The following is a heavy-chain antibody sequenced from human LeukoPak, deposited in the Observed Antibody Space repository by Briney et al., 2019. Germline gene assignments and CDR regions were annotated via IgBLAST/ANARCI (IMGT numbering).Heavy chain of an antibody. CDR2: ISGSGGST. CDR3: AKDQVYYGSGRSDY. Sequence: GGSLRLSCAASGFTFSSYAMSWVRQATGKGLEWVSAISGSGGSTYYADSVKGRFTISRDNSKNTLYLQMNSLRAEDTAVYYCAKDQVYYGSGRSDYWGQGTLVTVSS. V-gene: IGHV3-23*01. CDR1: GFTFSSYA. J-gene: IGHJ4*02. D-gene: IGHD3-10*01.